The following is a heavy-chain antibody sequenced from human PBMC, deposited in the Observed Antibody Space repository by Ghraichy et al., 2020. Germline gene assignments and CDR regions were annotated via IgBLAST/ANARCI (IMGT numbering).Heavy chain of an antibody. V-gene: IGHV1-18*01. CDR1: GYTFTSYG. J-gene: IGHJ6*02. D-gene: IGHD3-3*01. CDR3: ARISPRDYDFWSGYYYYGMDV. CDR2: ISAYNGNT. Sequence: ASVKVSCKASGYTFTSYGISWVRQAPGQGLEWMGWISAYNGNTNYAQKLQGRVTMTTDTSTSTAYMELRSLRSDDTAVYYCARISPRDYDFWSGYYYYGMDVWGQGTTVTVSS.